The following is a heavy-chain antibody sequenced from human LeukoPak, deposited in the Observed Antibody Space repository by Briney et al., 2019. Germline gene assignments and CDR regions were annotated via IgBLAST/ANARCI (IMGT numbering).Heavy chain of an antibody. D-gene: IGHD3-22*01. V-gene: IGHV5-51*01. CDR2: IYPGDSDT. CDR1: GYSFTSYW. Sequence: LGESLKISCKGSGYSFTSYWIGWVRQMPGKGLEWMGIIYPGDSDTRYSPSFQGQVTISADKSISTAYLQWSSLKASDTAMYYCARHGGMGYYDSTYGGDAFDVWGQGTMVTVSS. CDR3: ARHGGMGYYDSTYGGDAFDV. J-gene: IGHJ3*01.